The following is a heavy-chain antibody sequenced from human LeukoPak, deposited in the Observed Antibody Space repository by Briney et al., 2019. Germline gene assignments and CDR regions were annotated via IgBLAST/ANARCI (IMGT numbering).Heavy chain of an antibody. CDR2: ITGSGTTI. Sequence: GGSLRLSCAASGFIFSSYEMNWVRQAPGKGLEWVAYITGSGTTIYYADSVKGRLTISRDNAKNSLYLQMNSLRAEDTAVYYCARDRSTVTTWLDYWGQGTLVTVSS. V-gene: IGHV3-48*03. J-gene: IGHJ4*02. CDR1: GFIFSSYE. CDR3: ARDRSTVTTWLDY. D-gene: IGHD4-17*01.